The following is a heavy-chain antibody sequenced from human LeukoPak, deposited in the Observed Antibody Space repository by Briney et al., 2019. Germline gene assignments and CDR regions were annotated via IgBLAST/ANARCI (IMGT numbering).Heavy chain of an antibody. D-gene: IGHD5-18*01. V-gene: IGHV6-1*01. CDR3: ARDNFPMGYPFDY. J-gene: IGHJ4*02. CDR1: GDSVSSNSAA. CDR2: TYYRSKWYN. Sequence: SQTLSLTCAISGDSVSSNSAAWSWIRQSPSRGLEWLGSTYYRSKWYNDYAVSVKSRITINPDTSKNQFSLQLNSVTPEDTAVYYCARDNFPMGYPFDYWGQGTLVTVSS.